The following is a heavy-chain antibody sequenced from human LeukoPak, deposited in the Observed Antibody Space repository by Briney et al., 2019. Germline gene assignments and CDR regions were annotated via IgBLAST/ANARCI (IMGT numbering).Heavy chain of an antibody. CDR1: GFAVSSNH. CDR2: IFNGGST. CDR3: AKDAESVRGPIDY. J-gene: IGHJ4*02. V-gene: IGHV3-53*05. Sequence: PGGSLRLSCAASGFAVSSNHMNWVRQAPGKGLEWVSVIFNGGSTYYADSVKGRFTISRDNAKNSLYLQMNSLRAEDTALYYCAKDAESVRGPIDYWGQGTLVTVSS. D-gene: IGHD3-10*01.